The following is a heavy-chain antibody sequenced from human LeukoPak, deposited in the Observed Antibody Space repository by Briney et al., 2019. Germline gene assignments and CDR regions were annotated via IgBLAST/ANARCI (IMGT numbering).Heavy chain of an antibody. CDR3: AKVGSSGWYSDFDY. CDR2: ISYDGSNK. V-gene: IGHV3-30*18. J-gene: IGHJ4*02. D-gene: IGHD6-19*01. CDR1: GFTFSSHA. Sequence: GGSLRLSCAASGFTFSSHAIHWVRQAPGKGLEWVAVISYDGSNKCYADSVKGRFTISRDNSKNTLYLQMNSLRAEDTAVYYCAKVGSSGWYSDFDYWGQGTLVTVSS.